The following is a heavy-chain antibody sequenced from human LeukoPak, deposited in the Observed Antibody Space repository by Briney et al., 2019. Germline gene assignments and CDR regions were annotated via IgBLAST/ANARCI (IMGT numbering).Heavy chain of an antibody. D-gene: IGHD1-26*01. CDR3: ASLPRRIVGATTEIDY. CDR2: IKQDGSEK. V-gene: IGHV3-7*01. J-gene: IGHJ4*02. CDR1: GFTFSSYW. Sequence: GGSLRLSCVASGFTFSSYWMSWVRQAPGKGLEWVANIKQDGSEKYYVDSVKGRVTISVDTSKNQFSLKLSSVTAADTAVYYCASLPRRIVGATTEIDYWGQGTLVTVSS.